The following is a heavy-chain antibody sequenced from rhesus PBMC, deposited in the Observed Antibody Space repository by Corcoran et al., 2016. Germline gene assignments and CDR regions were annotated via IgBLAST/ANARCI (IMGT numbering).Heavy chain of an antibody. Sequence: QVQLQEAGPGLLKPSETLSFPCAVPGGSFTGFYWGVIHQPPGKGAEWIGDISGSSVSTYNNPPLKSRVTISTDTSNNYFSLKLSSGTATDTAVYYCARLSDSNYKYYFDYWCQGVLVTVSS. CDR3: ARLSDSNYKYYFDY. J-gene: IGHJ4*01. CDR2: ISGSSVST. D-gene: IGHD4-23*01. V-gene: IGHV4-165*01. CDR1: GGSFTGFY.